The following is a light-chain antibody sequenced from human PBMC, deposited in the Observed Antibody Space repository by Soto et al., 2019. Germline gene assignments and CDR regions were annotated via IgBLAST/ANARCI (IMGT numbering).Light chain of an antibody. Sequence: HSVLTQPPSVSGAPGQRVTISCAGSDSNIGAGSDVHWYQHLPGTAPKLLIYENSNRPSGVPDRFSGSKSGTSGSLDITGLQAEDEADYYCQSYDSSLSVWMFGGGTKVTVL. CDR1: DSNIGAGSD. CDR2: ENS. V-gene: IGLV1-40*01. CDR3: QSYDSSLSVWM. J-gene: IGLJ3*02.